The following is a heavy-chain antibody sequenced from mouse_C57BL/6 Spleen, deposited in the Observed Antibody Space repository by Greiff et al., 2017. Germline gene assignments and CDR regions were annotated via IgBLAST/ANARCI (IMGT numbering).Heavy chain of an antibody. V-gene: IGHV1-82*01. CDR2: IYPGDGDT. D-gene: IGHD1-1*01. J-gene: IGHJ3*01. CDR1: GYAFSSSW. CDR3: AREDYGSHSY. Sequence: VQLQQSGPELVKPGASVKISCKASGYAFSSSWMNWVKQRPGKGLEWIGQIYPGDGDTNYNGKFKGKATLTANKSSSTASMQLSSLTSEDSAVYFCAREDYGSHSYWGQGTLVTVSA.